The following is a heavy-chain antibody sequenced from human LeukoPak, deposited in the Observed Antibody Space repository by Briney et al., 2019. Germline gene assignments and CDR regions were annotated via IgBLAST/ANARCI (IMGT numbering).Heavy chain of an antibody. CDR2: IYYSGST. CDR1: GGSISSYY. D-gene: IGHD5-18*01. J-gene: IGHJ4*02. V-gene: IGHV4-59*01. Sequence: SETLSLTCTVSGGSISSYYWSWIRQPPGKGLEWIGHIYYSGSTNYNPSLKSRVTISVDTSKNQFSLKLSSVTAADTAVYYCARDSTHTVYSYGKPYYFDYWGQGTLVTVSS. CDR3: ARDSTHTVYSYGKPYYFDY.